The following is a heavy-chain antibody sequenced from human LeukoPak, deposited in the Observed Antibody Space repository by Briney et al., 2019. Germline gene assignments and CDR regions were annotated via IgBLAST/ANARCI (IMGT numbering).Heavy chain of an antibody. CDR3: AILRGLLYSVDY. CDR1: GGSISSYY. D-gene: IGHD3-3*01. V-gene: IGHV4-59*01. CDR2: IYYSGST. J-gene: IGHJ4*02. Sequence: SETLSLTCTVSGGSISSYYWGWIRQPPGKGLEWIGYIYYSGSTNYNPSLKSRVTISVGTSKNQFSLKLSSVTAADTAVYYCAILRGLLYSVDYWGQGTLVTVSS.